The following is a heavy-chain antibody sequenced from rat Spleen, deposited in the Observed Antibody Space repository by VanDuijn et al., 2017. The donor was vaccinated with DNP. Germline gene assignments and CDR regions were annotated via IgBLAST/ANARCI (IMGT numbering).Heavy chain of an antibody. CDR1: GFTFSDYA. D-gene: IGHD1-11*01. V-gene: IGHV5S10*01. CDR3: TKGPNYGGWSDYFDY. J-gene: IGHJ2*01. CDR2: IIYDGSSI. Sequence: EVQLVESGGGLVQPGNSLKLSCTASGFTFSDYAMAWVRQSPKKGLEWVATIIYDGSSIYYRDSVKGRFTISRDNGKSTLYLQMNKLGSDDTAIYYCTKGPNYGGWSDYFDYWGQGVMVTVSS.